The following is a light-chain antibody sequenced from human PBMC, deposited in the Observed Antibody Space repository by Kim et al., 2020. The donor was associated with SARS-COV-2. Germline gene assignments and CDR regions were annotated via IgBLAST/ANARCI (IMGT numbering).Light chain of an antibody. CDR1: SLRSYY. V-gene: IGLV3-19*01. J-gene: IGLJ1*01. Sequence: SSELTQDPAVSVALGQTVRITCQGYSLRSYYASWYQQKPGQAPVLVIYGKNNRPSGIPDRFSGSSSGNTASLSITGAQAEDEADYYCNYRDSSGNHYVFATGTKVTVL. CDR3: NYRDSSGNHYV. CDR2: GKN.